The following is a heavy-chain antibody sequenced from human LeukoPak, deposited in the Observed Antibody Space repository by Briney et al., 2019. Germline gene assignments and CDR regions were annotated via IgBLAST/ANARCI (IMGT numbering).Heavy chain of an antibody. CDR2: IYYSGST. CDR3: AREGSEAFDI. CDR1: GGSISSGGYY. J-gene: IGHJ3*02. D-gene: IGHD3-10*01. V-gene: IGHV4-31*03. Sequence: SETLSLTCTVSGGSISSGGYYWSWIRQHPGKGLEWIGYIYYSGSTYYNPSLKSRVTISVDTSKNQFSLKLSSVTAADTAVYYCAREGSEAFDIWGQGTMVTVSS.